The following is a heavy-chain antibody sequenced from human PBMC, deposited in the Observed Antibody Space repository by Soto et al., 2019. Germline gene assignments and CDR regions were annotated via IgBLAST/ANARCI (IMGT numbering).Heavy chain of an antibody. CDR1: GGTFSSYA. D-gene: IGHD2-2*01. J-gene: IGHJ5*02. V-gene: IGHV1-69*01. CDR3: ARDLVVPAAGNWFDP. CDR2: IIPIFGIA. Sequence: QVQLVQSGAEVKKPGSSVKVSCKASGGTFSSYAISWVRQAPGQGLEGMGGIIPIFGIANYAQKFQGRVRITADESTSTAYMELSSLRSEDTAVYYCARDLVVPAAGNWFDPWGQGTLVTVSS.